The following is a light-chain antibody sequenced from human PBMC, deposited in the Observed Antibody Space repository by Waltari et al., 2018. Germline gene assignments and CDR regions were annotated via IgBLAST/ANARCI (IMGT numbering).Light chain of an antibody. CDR2: DVS. J-gene: IGLJ2*01. CDR1: SSDVGRYNY. V-gene: IGLV2-14*03. CDR3: NSYASNSNGL. Sequence: QSALTQPASVSGSPGQSTTISCTGTSSDVGRYNYVPWYQQHPGKAPKLLIYDVSNRPSGVPSRFSGSKSGNTASLTISGLQAADEAHYYCNSYASNSNGLFGGGTKLTIL.